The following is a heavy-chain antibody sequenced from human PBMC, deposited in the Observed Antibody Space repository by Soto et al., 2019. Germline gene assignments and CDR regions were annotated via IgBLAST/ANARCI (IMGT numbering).Heavy chain of an antibody. CDR3: ARDIKGLRYFDWQIHFDN. CDR2: ISAKNGNT. D-gene: IGHD3-9*01. J-gene: IGHJ4*02. V-gene: IGHV1-18*04. Sequence: ASVKVSCKASGYTFTNYGITWVRQAPGQGLEWMGWISAKNGNTNYAQKLQGRVTMTTDTSTSTAYMELRSLRSDDTAVYYCARDIKGLRYFDWQIHFDNWGQGTLVTVSS. CDR1: GYTFTNYG.